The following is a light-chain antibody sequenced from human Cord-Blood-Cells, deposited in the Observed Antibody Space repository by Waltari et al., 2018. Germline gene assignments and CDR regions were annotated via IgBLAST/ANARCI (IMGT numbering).Light chain of an antibody. CDR1: SRDVGGYNL. CDR2: DVS. CDR3: SSYTSSSTWV. Sequence: QSALTQPASVSGSPGQSITISCTGTSRDVGGYNLVCWYHQPPGKAPKLMIYDVSNRPSGVSNRFSGSKSGNTASLTISGLQAEDEADYYCSSYTSSSTWVFGGGTKLTVL. J-gene: IGLJ3*02. V-gene: IGLV2-14*03.